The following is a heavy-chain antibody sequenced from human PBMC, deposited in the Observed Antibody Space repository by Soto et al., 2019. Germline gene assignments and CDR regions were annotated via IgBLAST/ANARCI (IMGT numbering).Heavy chain of an antibody. CDR2: IHPGDSDT. J-gene: IGHJ4*02. CDR1: GYSFTNYW. V-gene: IGHV5-51*01. Sequence: GASLKISCKGSGYSFTNYWIGWGRQMPGEGLEWMGIIHPGDSDTRYSPSFQGQVTISADKSISTAYLQRSSLKASDTAVYYCARGAWERPNNDLDFWGQGTLVTVSS. CDR3: ARGAWERPNNDLDF. D-gene: IGHD1-26*01.